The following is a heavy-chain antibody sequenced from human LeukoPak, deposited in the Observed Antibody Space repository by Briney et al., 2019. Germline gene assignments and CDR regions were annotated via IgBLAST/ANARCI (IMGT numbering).Heavy chain of an antibody. CDR2: ISSSGGTI. J-gene: IGHJ3*02. CDR3: ARAAGRGDVFDI. D-gene: IGHD6-19*01. CDR1: GFTFSSYE. V-gene: IGHV3-48*03. Sequence: GGSLRLSCAASGFTFSSYEMNWVRQAPGKGLEWVSYISSSGGTIYYADSVKGRFTISRDNAKNSLYLQMNSLRAEDTAVYYCARAAGRGDVFDIWGQGTMVTVSS.